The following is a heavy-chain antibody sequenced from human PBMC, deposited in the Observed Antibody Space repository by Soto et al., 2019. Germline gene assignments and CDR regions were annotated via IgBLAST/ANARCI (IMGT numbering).Heavy chain of an antibody. J-gene: IGHJ6*02. CDR3: ARDRGVTTKTYYYYYGMDV. D-gene: IGHD4-17*01. CDR2: INPNSGGT. V-gene: IGHV1-2*04. Sequence: GASVKVSCKASGYTFTGYYMHWVRQAPGQGLEWMGWINPNSGGTNYAQKFQGWVTMTRDTSISTAYMELSRLRSDDTAVYYCARDRGVTTKTYYYYYGMDVWGQGTTVTVSS. CDR1: GYTFTGYY.